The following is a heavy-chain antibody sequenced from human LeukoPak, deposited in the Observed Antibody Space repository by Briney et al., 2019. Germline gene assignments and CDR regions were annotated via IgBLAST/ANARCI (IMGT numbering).Heavy chain of an antibody. D-gene: IGHD3-3*01. CDR3: AKDRFWSGDDAFDI. Sequence: GGSLRLSCAASGFTVSSNYMSWVRQAPGKGLEWVSAISGSGGSTYYADSVKGRFTISRDNSKNTLYLQMNSLRAGDTAVYYCAKDRFWSGDDAFDIWGQGTMVTVSS. V-gene: IGHV3-23*01. CDR1: GFTVSSNY. J-gene: IGHJ3*02. CDR2: ISGSGGST.